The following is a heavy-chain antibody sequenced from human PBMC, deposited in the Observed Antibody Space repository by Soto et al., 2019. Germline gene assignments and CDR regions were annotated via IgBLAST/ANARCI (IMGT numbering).Heavy chain of an antibody. D-gene: IGHD3-22*01. CDR2: ISGSGGST. J-gene: IGHJ3*02. V-gene: IGHV3-23*01. CDR3: AKEGVTMIVVVITHDAFDI. CDR1: GFTFSSYA. Sequence: PGGSLILSCAASGFTFSSYAMSWVRQAPGKGLEWVSAISGSGGSTYYADSVKGRFTISRDNSKNTLYLQMNSLRAEDTAVYYCAKEGVTMIVVVITHDAFDIWGQGTMVTVSS.